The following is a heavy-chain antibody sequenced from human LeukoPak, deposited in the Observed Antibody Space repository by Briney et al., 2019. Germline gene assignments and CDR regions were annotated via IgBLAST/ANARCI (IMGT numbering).Heavy chain of an antibody. D-gene: IGHD3-22*01. CDR3: ARVAPDSSGYYYGGYYFDY. V-gene: IGHV4-31*03. J-gene: IGHJ4*02. CDR2: TYYSGST. Sequence: SETLSLTCTVSGGSISSCGYYWSWIRQHPGKGLEWIGYTYYSGSTYYNPSLKSRVTISVDTSKDQFSLKLSSVTAADTAVYYCARVAPDSSGYYYGGYYFDYWGQGTLVTVSS. CDR1: GGSISSCGYY.